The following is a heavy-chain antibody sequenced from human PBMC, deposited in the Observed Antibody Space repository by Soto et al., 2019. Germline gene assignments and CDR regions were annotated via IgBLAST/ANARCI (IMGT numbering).Heavy chain of an antibody. J-gene: IGHJ6*03. CDR1: GYTFTNHG. V-gene: IGHV1-18*04. CDR2: VSASNGDT. D-gene: IGHD3-10*01. CDR3: ARMVRGSKIDYYYYMDV. Sequence: QVELVQSGVEVKKPGASVKVSCKASGYTFTNHGLSWVRQAPGQGLEWMGWVSASNGDTNYAQKFLGRVTVTTETSTSTGYMELRSLKSEDTAVYYCARMVRGSKIDYYYYMDVWGKGTTVIVSS.